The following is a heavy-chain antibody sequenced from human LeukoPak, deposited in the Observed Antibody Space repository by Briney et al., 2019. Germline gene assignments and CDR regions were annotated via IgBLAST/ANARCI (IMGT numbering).Heavy chain of an antibody. CDR3: ATEFRQPYSSGWYQFDY. Sequence: ASVKVSCKASGYTFTGYYMHWVRQAPGQGLEWMGWINPNSGGTNYAQKFQGRVTMTRDTSISTAYMELSSLRSEDTAVYYCATEFRQPYSSGWYQFDYWGQGTLVTVSS. J-gene: IGHJ4*02. D-gene: IGHD6-19*01. CDR2: INPNSGGT. CDR1: GYTFTGYY. V-gene: IGHV1-2*02.